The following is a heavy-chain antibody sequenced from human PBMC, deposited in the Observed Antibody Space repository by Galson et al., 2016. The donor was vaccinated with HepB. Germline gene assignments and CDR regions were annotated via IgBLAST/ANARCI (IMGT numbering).Heavy chain of an antibody. D-gene: IGHD1-1*01. V-gene: IGHV4-31*11. CDR2: IYYSRTT. CDR1: GGSISSGGSY. J-gene: IGHJ3*01. CDR3: ARLTSTGTFDAFDV. Sequence: TLSLTCDVSGGSISSGGSYWSWIRQLPGNGLEWIGYIYYSRTTYYNPSLRSRLSISADTSKNQFSLELSSVTAADTAVYFCARLTSTGTFDAFDVWGQGTMVTVSS.